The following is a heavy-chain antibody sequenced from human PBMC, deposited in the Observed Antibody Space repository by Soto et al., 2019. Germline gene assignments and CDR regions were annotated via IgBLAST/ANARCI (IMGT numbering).Heavy chain of an antibody. Sequence: GESLKISCKGSGYSFAGYWITWVRQKPGKGLEWMGRIDPSDSKTYYSPSFRGHVTISVTKSITTVFLQWSSLRASDTAMYYCARQIYDSDTGPNFQYYFDSWGQGTPVTVSS. J-gene: IGHJ4*02. CDR3: ARQIYDSDTGPNFQYYFDS. D-gene: IGHD3-22*01. CDR1: GYSFAGYW. V-gene: IGHV5-10-1*01. CDR2: IDPSDSKT.